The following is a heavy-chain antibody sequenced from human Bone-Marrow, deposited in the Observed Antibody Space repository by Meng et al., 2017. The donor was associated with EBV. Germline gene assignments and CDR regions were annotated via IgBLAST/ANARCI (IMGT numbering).Heavy chain of an antibody. Sequence: EVXLVESGGXLLKPGVXLRLSCAASGFTFSSYSMNWVRQAPGKGLELVSSISSSSSYIYYADSAKGRFTISRDNGKNSLYLQMNSLRAEDTAVYYCAREATLTTYCYWGQGTLVTVSS. J-gene: IGHJ4*02. CDR2: ISSSSSYI. CDR3: AREATLTTYCY. D-gene: IGHD4-17*01. V-gene: IGHV3-21*01. CDR1: GFTFSSYS.